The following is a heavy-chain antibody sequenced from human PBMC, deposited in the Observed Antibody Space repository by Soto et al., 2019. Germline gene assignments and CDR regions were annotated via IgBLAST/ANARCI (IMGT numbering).Heavy chain of an antibody. CDR1: GYTFTGYY. CDR3: ARRAAGGYYYGMDV. D-gene: IGHD6-13*01. CDR2: INPNSGGT. J-gene: IGHJ6*02. V-gene: IGHV1-2*02. Sequence: ASVKVTCKASGYTFTGYYMHWVRQAPGQGLEWMGWINPNSGGTNYAQKFQGRVTMTRDTSISTAYMELSRLRSDDTAVYYCARRAAGGYYYGMDVWGQGTTVTVSS.